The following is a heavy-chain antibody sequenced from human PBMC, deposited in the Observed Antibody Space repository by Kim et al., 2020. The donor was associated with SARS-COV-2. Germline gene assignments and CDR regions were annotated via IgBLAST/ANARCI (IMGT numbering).Heavy chain of an antibody. CDR1: GFTFSDVA. CDR3: TTLISAAVRGY. D-gene: IGHD6-13*01. V-gene: IGHV3-15*01. Sequence: GGSLRLSCAGSGFTFSDVAMRWVRQAPGRGLEWVAGTTSNTDGEAKAYAVAGKGTISRASDNYTHTLQLKMNSVETEAAYVYESTTLISAAVRGYWGQG. J-gene: IGHJ4*02. CDR2: TTSNTDGEAK.